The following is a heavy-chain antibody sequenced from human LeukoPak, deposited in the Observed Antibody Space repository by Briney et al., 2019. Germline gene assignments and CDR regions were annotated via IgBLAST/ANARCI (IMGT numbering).Heavy chain of an antibody. D-gene: IGHD1-1*01. J-gene: IGHJ6*03. CDR1: GFTFSSFD. Sequence: GGSLRLSCAASGFTFSSFDMHWVRHPTGQGLEWVSTIGTASDTYYPGSVEGRFTLSRDNAKNSLYLQINSLTAGDTAVYYCARGPPRGKYYYMDVWGKGTTVTVSS. CDR3: ARGPPRGKYYYMDV. CDR2: IGTASDT. V-gene: IGHV3-13*01.